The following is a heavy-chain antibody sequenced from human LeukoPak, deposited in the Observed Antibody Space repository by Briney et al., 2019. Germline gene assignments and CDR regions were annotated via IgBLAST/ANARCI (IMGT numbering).Heavy chain of an antibody. Sequence: GGSLRLSCAASGFAFSSYAMSWVRQAPGKGLEWVSGVRDSGGSTYYADSVKGRFTISRDNSKSTPYLQMNSLRAEDTALYYCAKEVLGGSYSSIDYWGQGTRVTVSS. D-gene: IGHD1-26*01. V-gene: IGHV3-23*01. CDR2: VRDSGGST. CDR1: GFAFSSYA. J-gene: IGHJ4*02. CDR3: AKEVLGGSYSSIDY.